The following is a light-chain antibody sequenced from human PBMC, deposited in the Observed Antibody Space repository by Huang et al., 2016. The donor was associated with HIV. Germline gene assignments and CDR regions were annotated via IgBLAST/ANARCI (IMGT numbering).Light chain of an antibody. CDR2: GAS. CDR3: QQYNKWPVT. Sequence: EIVMTQSRATRSVSPGERATLSCRASQSVSSNLAWYKQKPGQAPRLLIHGASTRATGIPAMFSGSGSGTEFTLTISSLQSEDFVVYYCQQYNKWPVTFGQGTKVEIK. CDR1: QSVSSN. J-gene: IGKJ1*01. V-gene: IGKV3-15*01.